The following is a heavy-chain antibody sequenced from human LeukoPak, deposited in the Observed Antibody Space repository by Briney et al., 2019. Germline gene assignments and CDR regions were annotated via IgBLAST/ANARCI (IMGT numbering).Heavy chain of an antibody. J-gene: IGHJ4*02. Sequence: GGSLRLSRAASGFTFSSYSMNWVRQTPGEGLEWVSSISSSSTYIYYADSVKGRFTISRDNAKNSLYLQMNSLRAEDTAVYYCAREPTAMILWGQGTLVTVSS. V-gene: IGHV3-21*01. D-gene: IGHD5-18*01. CDR3: AREPTAMIL. CDR1: GFTFSSYS. CDR2: ISSSSTYI.